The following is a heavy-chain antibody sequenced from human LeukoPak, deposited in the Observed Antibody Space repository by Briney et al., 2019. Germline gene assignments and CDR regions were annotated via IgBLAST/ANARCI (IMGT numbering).Heavy chain of an antibody. Sequence: ASVTVSCKASGYTFTSYAMNWVRQAPGQGLEWMGWINANTGNPTYARGFTGRFVFSLDTSVSTAYLQISSLKAEDTAVYYCAGGELVTPIGYWGQGTLVTVSS. V-gene: IGHV7-4-1*02. CDR3: AGGELVTPIGY. J-gene: IGHJ4*02. CDR2: INANTGNP. D-gene: IGHD2-21*02. CDR1: GYTFTSYA.